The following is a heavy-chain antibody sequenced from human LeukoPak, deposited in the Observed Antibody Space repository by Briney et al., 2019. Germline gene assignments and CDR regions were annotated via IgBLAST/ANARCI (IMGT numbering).Heavy chain of an antibody. CDR3: ARSFYYDTLTGYYFFDY. J-gene: IGHJ4*02. D-gene: IGHD3-9*01. Sequence: QPGGSLRLSCVASGFTFSSYSINWVRRAPGKGLEWVSYISSSSTTIYYADSVKGRFAISRDNAENSLYLQMNSLRAEDTAVYYCARSFYYDTLTGYYFFDYWGQGTLVTVSS. CDR1: GFTFSSYS. V-gene: IGHV3-48*04. CDR2: ISSSSTTI.